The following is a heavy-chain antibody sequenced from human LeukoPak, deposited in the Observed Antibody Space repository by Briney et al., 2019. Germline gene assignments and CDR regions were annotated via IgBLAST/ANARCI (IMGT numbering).Heavy chain of an antibody. J-gene: IGHJ6*04. D-gene: IGHD3-10*01. CDR3: SRVWFGEHSHRVV. CDR2: IYHSGST. CDR1: AFSASNNYY. V-gene: IGHV4-38-2*02. Sequence: PPEAMPLTSTASAFSASNNYYWGWIRQPPGKGLEWIGPIYHSGSTYYNPSLKSRVTISVDTSKNQFSLKLSSVTAADTAIYYCSRVWFGEHSHRVVWGRGPTVTVSS.